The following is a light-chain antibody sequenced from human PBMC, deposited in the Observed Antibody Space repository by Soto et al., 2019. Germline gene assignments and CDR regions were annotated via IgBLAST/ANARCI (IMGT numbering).Light chain of an antibody. CDR1: QSISSW. Sequence: DIQITHSPSTLSSSVLDIFTITCRSSQSISSWLAWYQQKPGKAPKLLIYDASSLESGVPSRFSGSGSGTDFTLTISSLQPDDFATYYCQQYNSYPMTFGQGTKVDIK. V-gene: IGKV1-5*01. CDR2: DAS. CDR3: QQYNSYPMT. J-gene: IGKJ1*01.